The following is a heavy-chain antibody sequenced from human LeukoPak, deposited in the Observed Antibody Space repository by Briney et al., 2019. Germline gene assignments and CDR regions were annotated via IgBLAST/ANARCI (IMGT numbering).Heavy chain of an antibody. Sequence: GESRKISCKGSGYSFTSYWIGWVRQMPGKGLEWMGIIYPGDSDTRCSPSFQGQVTIPSDKSISTASLQWSSLKASDTAMYYCARRGCGGDCGDAFDIWGQGTMVTV. J-gene: IGHJ3*02. CDR2: IYPGDSDT. CDR3: ARRGCGGDCGDAFDI. CDR1: GYSFTSYW. V-gene: IGHV5-51*01. D-gene: IGHD2-21*02.